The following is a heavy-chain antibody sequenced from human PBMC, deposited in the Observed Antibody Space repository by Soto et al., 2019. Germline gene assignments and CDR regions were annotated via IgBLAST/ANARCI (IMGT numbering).Heavy chain of an antibody. V-gene: IGHV3-66*01. CDR2: IYSGGNT. CDR3: ARDPMATIDY. CDR1: GFTVSSNY. D-gene: IGHD4-17*01. J-gene: IGHJ4*02. Sequence: EVQVVESGGGLVQPGGSLRLSCAASGFTVSSNYMSWVRQAPGKGLEWVSVIYSGGNTYYADSVKGRFTISRVNSKNTLYLQMNSLRVDDTAVYYCARDPMATIDYWGQGTLVTVSS.